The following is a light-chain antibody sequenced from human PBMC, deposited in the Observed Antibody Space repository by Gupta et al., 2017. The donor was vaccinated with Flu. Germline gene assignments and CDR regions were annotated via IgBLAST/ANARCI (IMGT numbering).Light chain of an antibody. CDR3: QQYYGTPPA. CDR2: WAS. CDR1: QSVLYYSDNKNY. Sequence: SLGERATINCKSSQSVLYYSDNKNYLAWYQQKPGQPPKLLIYWASTRDSGVPDRFSGSGSGTDFTLTISSLQAEDVAVYFCQQYYGTPPAFGQGTKVEIK. J-gene: IGKJ1*01. V-gene: IGKV4-1*01.